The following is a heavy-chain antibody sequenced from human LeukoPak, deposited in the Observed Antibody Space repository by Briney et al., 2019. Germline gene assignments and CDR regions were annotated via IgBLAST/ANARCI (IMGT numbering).Heavy chain of an antibody. J-gene: IGHJ4*02. CDR3: ARDRPTGESDY. CDR2: IIPILGIA. D-gene: IGHD3-10*01. Sequence: ASVKVSCKASGGTFSSYAISWVRQAPGQGLEWMGRIIPILGIANYAQKFQGRVTITADKSTSTAYMELSSLRSEDTAVYYCARDRPTGESDYWGQGTLVTVSS. CDR1: GGTFSSYA. V-gene: IGHV1-69*04.